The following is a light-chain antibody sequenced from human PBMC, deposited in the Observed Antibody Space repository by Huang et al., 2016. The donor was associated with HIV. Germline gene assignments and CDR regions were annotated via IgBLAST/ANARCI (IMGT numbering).Light chain of an antibody. Sequence: EIVMTQSPVTLSVSPGERATLSCRASQSVSSNLAWYQQKPGQDSRLLIYGASTRATGIPATFSGSGSATEFTLNISSLQSEDFAVYYCQQYNDWPIGTFGQGTKVEIK. CDR2: GAS. J-gene: IGKJ1*01. CDR3: QQYNDWPIGT. V-gene: IGKV3-15*01. CDR1: QSVSSN.